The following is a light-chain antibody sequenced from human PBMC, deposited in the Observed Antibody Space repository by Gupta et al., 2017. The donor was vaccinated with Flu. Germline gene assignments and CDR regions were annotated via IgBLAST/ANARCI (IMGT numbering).Light chain of an antibody. Sequence: DIVLTQSPGTLSLSPGEGATLSCRASQNVNSNYLAWYQQKPGQTPRLLIYDASRRATGIPDRFSGSGSGTDFTLSISRLEPEDFAVYFCQQYGSSRTFSQGTKVEIK. CDR3: QQYGSSRT. CDR2: DAS. J-gene: IGKJ1*01. V-gene: IGKV3-20*01. CDR1: QNVNSNY.